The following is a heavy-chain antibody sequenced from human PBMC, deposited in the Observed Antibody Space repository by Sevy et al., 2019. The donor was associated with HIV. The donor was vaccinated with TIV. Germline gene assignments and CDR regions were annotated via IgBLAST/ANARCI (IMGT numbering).Heavy chain of an antibody. CDR2: ISSSSSTI. CDR3: ARDGNGLFDY. Sequence: GGSLRLSCAASGFTFSSYNMNWVRQAPGKGLEWVSYISSSSSTIYYADSVKGRFTISRDNAKNSLYLQMNSLRAEDTGVSYCARDGNGLFDYWGQGTLVTVSS. J-gene: IGHJ4*02. CDR1: GFTFSSYN. D-gene: IGHD2-8*01. V-gene: IGHV3-48*01.